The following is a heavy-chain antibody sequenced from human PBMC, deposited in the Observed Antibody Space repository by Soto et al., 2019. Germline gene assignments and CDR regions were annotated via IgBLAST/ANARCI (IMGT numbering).Heavy chain of an antibody. V-gene: IGHV4-31*03. CDR3: ARESSWYSYYYYYMDV. D-gene: IGHD6-13*01. J-gene: IGHJ6*03. Sequence: QVQLQESGPGLVKPSQTLSLTCTVSGGSISSGGYYWSWIRQHPGKGLEWIGYIYYSGSTYYNPSLKSRVTISVDTSKNQFSLKLSSVTAADTAVYYCARESSWYSYYYYYMDVWGKGTTVTVSS. CDR1: GGSISSGGYY. CDR2: IYYSGST.